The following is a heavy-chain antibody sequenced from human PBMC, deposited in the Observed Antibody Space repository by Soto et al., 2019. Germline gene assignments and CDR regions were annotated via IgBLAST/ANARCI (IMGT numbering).Heavy chain of an antibody. Sequence: GASVKVSCKASGYTFTSYGISWVRQAPGQGLEWMGWINPNSGSTYYADSVKGRFTISRDNSKNTLYLQMNSLRAEDTAVYYCAKDLGPPPHDAFDIWGQGTMVT. CDR1: GYTFTSYG. CDR3: AKDLGPPPHDAFDI. CDR2: INPNSGST. V-gene: IGHV1-18*01. J-gene: IGHJ3*02. D-gene: IGHD3-16*01.